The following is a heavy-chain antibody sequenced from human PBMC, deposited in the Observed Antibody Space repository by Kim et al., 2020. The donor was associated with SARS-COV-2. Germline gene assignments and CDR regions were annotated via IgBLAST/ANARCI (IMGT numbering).Heavy chain of an antibody. J-gene: IGHJ3*02. V-gene: IGHV3-48*02. Sequence: GGSLRLSCAASGFTFSSYSMNWVRQAPGKGLEWVSYISSSSSTIYYADSVKGRFTISRDNAKNSLYLQMNSLRDEDTAVYYCARGGATGLPNDAFDIWGQGTMVTVSS. CDR2: ISSSSSTI. CDR1: GFTFSSYS. D-gene: IGHD1-26*01. CDR3: ARGGATGLPNDAFDI.